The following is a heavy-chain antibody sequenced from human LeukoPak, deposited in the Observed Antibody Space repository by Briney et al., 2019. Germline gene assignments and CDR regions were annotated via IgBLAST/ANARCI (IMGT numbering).Heavy chain of an antibody. Sequence: SQTLSLTCVISGDSVSSNSAAWNWIRQSPSRGLEWLGRTYYRSKWYNDYAVSVKSRITINPDTSKNQFSLQLNSVTPEDTAVYYCARESGSSPYYYYYMDVWGKGTTVTVSS. CDR3: ARESGSSPYYYYYMDV. CDR1: GDSVSSNSAA. V-gene: IGHV6-1*01. J-gene: IGHJ6*03. D-gene: IGHD1-26*01. CDR2: TYYRSKWYN.